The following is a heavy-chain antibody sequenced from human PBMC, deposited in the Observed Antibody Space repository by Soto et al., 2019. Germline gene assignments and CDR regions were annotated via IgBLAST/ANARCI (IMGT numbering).Heavy chain of an antibody. CDR2: IYPGDSDT. D-gene: IGHD6-6*01. CDR3: ARCRGYSSSDTPCYQDY. V-gene: IGHV5-51*01. Sequence: PGESLKISCKGSGYSFTSYWIGWVRQMPGNGLEWMGIIYPGDSDTRYSPSFQGQVTISADKSISTAYLQWSSLKASDTAMYYCARCRGYSSSDTPCYQDYWGQGTLVTVSS. CDR1: GYSFTSYW. J-gene: IGHJ4*02.